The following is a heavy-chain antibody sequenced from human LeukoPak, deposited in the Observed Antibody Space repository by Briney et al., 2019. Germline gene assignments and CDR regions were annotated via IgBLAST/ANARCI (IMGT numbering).Heavy chain of an antibody. CDR1: GFTLSSYW. D-gene: IGHD1-26*01. Sequence: GGSLRLSCAASGFTLSSYWVHWGRHAPGKGLGWLSRINSDGSITTYADSVKGRFTISRENAKNTVYLQMDSLRAEDTALYYCARGGGGSEKFDCWGQGTLVTVSS. CDR2: INSDGSIT. CDR3: ARGGGGSEKFDC. J-gene: IGHJ4*02. V-gene: IGHV3-74*01.